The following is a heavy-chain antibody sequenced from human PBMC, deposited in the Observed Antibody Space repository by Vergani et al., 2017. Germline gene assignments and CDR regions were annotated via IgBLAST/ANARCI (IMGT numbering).Heavy chain of an antibody. V-gene: IGHV4-34*01. CDR1: GGSFSGYH. CDR3: ARGLIYSGSYYYYYMDV. D-gene: IGHD1-26*01. J-gene: IGHJ6*03. CDR2: INHSGST. Sequence: QVQLQQWGAGLLKPSETLSLTCAVYGGSFSGYHWSWIRQPPGKGLEWIGEINHSGSTKYNPSLKSRVTISVDTSKNQFSLKLSSVTAADTAVYYCARGLIYSGSYYYYYMDVWGKGTTVTVSS.